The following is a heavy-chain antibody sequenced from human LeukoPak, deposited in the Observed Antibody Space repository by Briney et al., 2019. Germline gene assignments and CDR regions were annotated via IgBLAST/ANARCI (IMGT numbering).Heavy chain of an antibody. CDR2: FDPGDGET. CDR3: ARTPPRDYEGVYFDY. CDR1: GYTLTELS. V-gene: IGHV1-24*01. D-gene: IGHD4-17*01. Sequence: ASVKVSCKVSGYTLTELSMHWVRQAPGKGLEWMGGFDPGDGETIYAQKFQGRVTMTEDTSTDTAYMELSSLRSEDTAVYYCARTPPRDYEGVYFDYWGQGTLVTVSS. J-gene: IGHJ4*02.